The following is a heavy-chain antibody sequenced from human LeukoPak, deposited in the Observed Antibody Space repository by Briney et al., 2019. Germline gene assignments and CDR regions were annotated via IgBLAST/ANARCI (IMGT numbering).Heavy chain of an antibody. CDR1: GFTFSSYW. Sequence: PGGSLRLSCAASGFTFSSYWMHWVRQAPGKGLLWVSLINSDGNNRGYADSVKGRFTVSRDNAKNSLYLQMNSLRAEDTAVYYCARDPVGATTPDCWGQGALVTVSS. CDR2: INSDGNNR. D-gene: IGHD1-26*01. J-gene: IGHJ4*02. V-gene: IGHV3-74*01. CDR3: ARDPVGATTPDC.